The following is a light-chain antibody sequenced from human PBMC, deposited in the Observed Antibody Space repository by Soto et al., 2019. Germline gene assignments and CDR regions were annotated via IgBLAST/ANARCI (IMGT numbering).Light chain of an antibody. V-gene: IGKV1-39*01. CDR3: QQSYSTLWT. CDR1: QSISNH. Sequence: DIQMTQSPSSLSASVGDRVTIPCRASQSISNHLNWYQQKPGKAPKVLIYGASRLQSGVPSRFSGSGSGTDFTLTISSLHPEAFATYYCQQSYSTLWTFAQGTKVEIK. CDR2: GAS. J-gene: IGKJ1*01.